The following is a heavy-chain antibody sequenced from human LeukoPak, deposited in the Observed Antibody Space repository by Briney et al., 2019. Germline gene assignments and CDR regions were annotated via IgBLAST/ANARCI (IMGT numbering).Heavy chain of an antibody. D-gene: IGHD6-19*01. Sequence: PGGSLRLSCAASGFTVSSNYMSWVRQAPGKGLEWVSVIYSGGSTYYADSVKGRFTISRDNSKNTLYLQMNSLRAEDTAVYYCARGRRKAVAGRVLYYYYGMDVWGQGTTVTVSS. J-gene: IGHJ6*02. CDR1: GFTVSSNY. V-gene: IGHV3-53*01. CDR3: ARGRRKAVAGRVLYYYYGMDV. CDR2: IYSGGST.